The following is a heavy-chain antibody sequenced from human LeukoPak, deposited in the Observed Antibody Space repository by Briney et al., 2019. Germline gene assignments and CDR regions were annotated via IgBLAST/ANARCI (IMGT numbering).Heavy chain of an antibody. V-gene: IGHV1-69*13. Sequence: ASVKVSCKASRGTFSSYAISWVRQAPGQGLEWMGGIIPIFGTANYAQKFQGRVTITADESTSTAYMELYSLRSEDTAVYFCARAPSRKDCSGGSCYSVWFDPWGQGTLVTVSS. CDR1: RGTFSSYA. D-gene: IGHD2-15*01. J-gene: IGHJ5*02. CDR2: IIPIFGTA. CDR3: ARAPSRKDCSGGSCYSVWFDP.